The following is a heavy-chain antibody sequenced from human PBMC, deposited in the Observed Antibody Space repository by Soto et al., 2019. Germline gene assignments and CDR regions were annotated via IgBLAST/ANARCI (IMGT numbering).Heavy chain of an antibody. CDR1: GFTFDDYA. V-gene: IGHV3-9*01. Sequence: PGGSLRLSCAASGFTFDDYAMHWVRQAPGKGLEWVSGISWNSGSIGYADSVKGRFTISRDNAKNSLYLQMNSLRAEDTALYYCAKDIRSYRDYYGMDVWGQGTTVTVSS. CDR3: AKDIRSYRDYYGMDV. J-gene: IGHJ6*02. CDR2: ISWNSGSI. D-gene: IGHD2-2*01.